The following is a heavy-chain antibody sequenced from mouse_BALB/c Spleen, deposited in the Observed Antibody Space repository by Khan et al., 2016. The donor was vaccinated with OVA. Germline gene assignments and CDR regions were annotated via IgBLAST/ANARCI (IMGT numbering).Heavy chain of an antibody. CDR1: GYSITSDYA. V-gene: IGHV3-2*02. CDR3: ARRYYYGQWYIDG. Sequence: EVQLQESGPGLVKPSQSLSLTCTVTGYSITSDYAWNWIRQFPGNKLEWMAYISYSGSTSSNPSLHSRISITRDTSKNQFFLQLNSVTTEDTATYYCARRYYYGQWYIDGWGAGTTVTVSS. J-gene: IGHJ1*01. CDR2: ISYSGST. D-gene: IGHD1-1*01.